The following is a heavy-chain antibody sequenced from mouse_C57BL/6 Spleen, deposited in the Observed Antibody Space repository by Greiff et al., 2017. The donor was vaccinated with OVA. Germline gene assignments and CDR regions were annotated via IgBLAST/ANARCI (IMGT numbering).Heavy chain of an antibody. V-gene: IGHV1-26*01. CDR3: SSPLYDGYYDY. CDR2: INPNNGGT. Sequence: EVQLQQSGPELVKPGASVKISCKASGYTFTDYYMNWVKQSHGKSLEWIGDINPNNGGTSYNQKFKGKATLTVDKSSSTAYMELRSLTSEDSAVDYCSSPLYDGYYDYWGQGTTLTVSS. CDR1: GYTFTDYY. J-gene: IGHJ2*01. D-gene: IGHD2-3*01.